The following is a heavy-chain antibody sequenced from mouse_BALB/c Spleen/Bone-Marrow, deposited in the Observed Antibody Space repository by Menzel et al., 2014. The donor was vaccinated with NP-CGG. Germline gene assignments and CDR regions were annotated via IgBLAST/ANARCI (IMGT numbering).Heavy chain of an antibody. CDR2: INPGSGGT. Sequence: QVHVKQSGAELVRPGTSVKVSCKASGYAFTNYLIEWVKQRPGQGLEWIGMINPGSGGTNYNEKFKGKATLTADKSSSTAYMQLSSLTSDDSAVYCCARSGGNWNFDVWGAGTPVTVSS. CDR3: ARSGGNWNFDV. D-gene: IGHD2-1*01. J-gene: IGHJ1*01. V-gene: IGHV1-54*01. CDR1: GYAFTNYL.